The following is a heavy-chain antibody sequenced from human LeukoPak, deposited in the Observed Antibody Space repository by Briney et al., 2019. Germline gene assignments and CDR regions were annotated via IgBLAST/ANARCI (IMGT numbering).Heavy chain of an antibody. CDR1: GYTFTGYY. Sequence: ASVKASCKASGYTFTGYYMHWVRQAPGQGLEWMGWINPNSGGTNYAQKFQGRVTMTRDTSISTAYMGLSRLRSDDTAVYYCARVAGYSGPDYWGQGTLVTVSS. D-gene: IGHD5-12*01. V-gene: IGHV1-2*02. J-gene: IGHJ4*02. CDR2: INPNSGGT. CDR3: ARVAGYSGPDY.